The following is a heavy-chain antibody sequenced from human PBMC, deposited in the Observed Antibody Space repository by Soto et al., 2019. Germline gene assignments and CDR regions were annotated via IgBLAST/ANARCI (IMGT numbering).Heavy chain of an antibody. CDR1: GFTFSSYA. D-gene: IGHD3-10*01. J-gene: IGHJ5*02. V-gene: IGHV3-30-3*01. Sequence: QVQLVESGGGVVQPGRSLRLSCAASGFTFSSYAMHWVRQAPGKGLEWVSVISYDGCNKYYADSVTGRFTISRDNSKTPLSLQMNRLRAEDTAVYYCPRATYYYGLGRYYSNWFDPWGQGTLVTVSS. CDR2: ISYDGCNK. CDR3: PRATYYYGLGRYYSNWFDP.